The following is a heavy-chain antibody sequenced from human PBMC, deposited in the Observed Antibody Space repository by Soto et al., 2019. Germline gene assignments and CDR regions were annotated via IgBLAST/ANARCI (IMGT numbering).Heavy chain of an antibody. J-gene: IGHJ4*02. Sequence: GGSLRLSCAASGFTFSTYAMSWVRQAPGKGLEWVSGISSSGTSTYYADSVKGRFTISRDNSKNTLYLQMNSLRAEDTAVYYCAKDGRSSTWLFDYWGQGTPVTVSS. V-gene: IGHV3-23*01. D-gene: IGHD6-13*01. CDR2: ISSSGTST. CDR3: AKDGRSSTWLFDY. CDR1: GFTFSTYA.